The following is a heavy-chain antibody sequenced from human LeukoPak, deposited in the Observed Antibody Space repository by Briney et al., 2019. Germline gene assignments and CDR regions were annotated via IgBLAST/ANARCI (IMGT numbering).Heavy chain of an antibody. CDR1: GFTFSSYA. CDR2: ISGSGGSGGNT. J-gene: IGHJ4*02. V-gene: IGHV3-23*01. D-gene: IGHD3-22*01. CDR3: AKEDRTASSGYSDY. Sequence: GGSLRLSCAASGFTFSSYAMSWVRQAPGKGVEWGSDISGSGGSGGNTYYADSVKGRFTISRDNSKNTLYLLMNSLRAEDTAVYYCAKEDRTASSGYSDYWGQGTLVTVSS.